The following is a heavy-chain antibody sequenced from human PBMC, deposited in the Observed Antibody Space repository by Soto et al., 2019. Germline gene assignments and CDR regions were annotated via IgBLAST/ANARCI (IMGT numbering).Heavy chain of an antibody. CDR2: ISYDGSNK. J-gene: IGHJ6*02. D-gene: IGHD2-2*01. V-gene: IGHV3-30-3*01. Sequence: QVQLVESGGGVVQPGRSLRLSCAASGFTFSSYAMHWVRQAPGKGLEWVAVISYDGSNKYYADSVKGRFTISRDNSKNTVYLQMNSLRAEDTAVYYCARDPVPAFPYYYGMDVWGQGTTVTVSS. CDR1: GFTFSSYA. CDR3: ARDPVPAFPYYYGMDV.